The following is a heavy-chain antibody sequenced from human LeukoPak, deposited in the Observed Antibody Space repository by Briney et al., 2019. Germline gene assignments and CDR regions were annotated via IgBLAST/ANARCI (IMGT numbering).Heavy chain of an antibody. D-gene: IGHD6-13*01. CDR2: ITSSGGST. CDR1: GFTFSSYG. J-gene: IGHJ4*02. Sequence: PGGSLRLSCAASGFTFSSYGMSWVRQSPGKGLEWVSTITSSGGSTYYTDSVKGRFTISRDSSKNTLYLQMNSLRVEDTAVYYCAKARVGEAGASDYWGQGTLVTVSS. CDR3: AKARVGEAGASDY. V-gene: IGHV3-23*01.